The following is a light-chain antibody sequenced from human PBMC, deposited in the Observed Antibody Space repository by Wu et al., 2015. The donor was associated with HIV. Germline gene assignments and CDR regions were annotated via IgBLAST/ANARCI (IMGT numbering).Light chain of an antibody. J-gene: IGKJ1*01. CDR1: QSVSFW. CDR3: QEYDDYTWT. CDR2: KAS. Sequence: DTQMTQSPSTLSASVGDTVTITCRASQSVSFWLAWHQQKLGEAPKVLIYKASTLESGVPARFSGSGSGTEFTLTISNLQPEDSATYYCQEYDDYTWTFGQGTEGGNQT. V-gene: IGKV1-5*03.